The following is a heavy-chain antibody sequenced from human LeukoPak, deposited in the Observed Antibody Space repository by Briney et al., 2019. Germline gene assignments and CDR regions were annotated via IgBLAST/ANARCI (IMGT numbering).Heavy chain of an antibody. CDR3: AHARYYDFWSGYPPFDY. V-gene: IGHV2-5*01. Sequence: SGPTLVNPTQTLTLNCTFSGFSLSASAVGVGWIRQPPGKALEWLALIYWNDDKRYSPSLNSRLTITKDTSKTQVLLTLTNMDAVDTATYYCAHARYYDFWSGYPPFDYWGQGTLVTVSS. CDR2: IYWNDDK. CDR1: GFSLSASAVG. J-gene: IGHJ4*02. D-gene: IGHD3-3*01.